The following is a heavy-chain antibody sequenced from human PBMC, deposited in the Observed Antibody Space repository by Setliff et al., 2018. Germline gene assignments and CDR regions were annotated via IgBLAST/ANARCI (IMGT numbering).Heavy chain of an antibody. Sequence: SETLSLTCTVSGASLSSGSYYWSWVRQSAGKGPEWIGHIYTNGATNYSPSLKSRVSISADTSKNVLSLRLTSVTAADTAVYYCAKEYVVISFVRNSHQHYGMDVWGPGTTVTVSS. CDR2: IYTNGAT. D-gene: IGHD2-21*01. CDR3: AKEYVVISFVRNSHQHYGMDV. J-gene: IGHJ6*02. V-gene: IGHV4-61*09. CDR1: GASLSSGSYY.